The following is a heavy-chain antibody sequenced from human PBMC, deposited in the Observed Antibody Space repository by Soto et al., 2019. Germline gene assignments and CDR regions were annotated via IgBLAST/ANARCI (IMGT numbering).Heavy chain of an antibody. V-gene: IGHV4-59*01. D-gene: IGHD3-16*01. CDR2: IHHSGNT. CDR3: AGNDYGGLLDAFDI. J-gene: IGHJ3*02. Sequence: SETLSLTCTVSGGSINNYYWSWIRQPPGKGLEWIGDIHHSGNTNYNPSLKSRVTISVDRSKNQFSLKLSSVTAADTAVYYCAGNDYGGLLDAFDIWGQGTMVTVSS. CDR1: GGSINNYY.